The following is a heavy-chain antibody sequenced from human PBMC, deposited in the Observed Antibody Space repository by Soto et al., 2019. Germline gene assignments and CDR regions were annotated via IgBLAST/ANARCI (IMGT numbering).Heavy chain of an antibody. CDR3: ASYCSGGSCYPPAYYFDY. Sequence: SVKVSCKASGGTFSSYAISWVRQAPGQGLEWMGGIIPIFGTANYARKFQGRVTITADESTSTAYMELSSLRSEDTAVYYCASYCSGGSCYPPAYYFDYWGQGTLVTVSS. J-gene: IGHJ4*02. CDR1: GGTFSSYA. D-gene: IGHD2-15*01. V-gene: IGHV1-69*13. CDR2: IIPIFGTA.